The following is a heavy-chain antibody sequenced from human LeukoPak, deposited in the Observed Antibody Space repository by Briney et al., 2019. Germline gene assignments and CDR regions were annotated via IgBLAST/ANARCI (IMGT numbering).Heavy chain of an antibody. V-gene: IGHV1-2*06. Sequence: ASVKVSCKDSGYTFIGYFMHWVRQAPGQGVEWMGRINANGGGTIYAQKFQGRVTMTRDTSISTAYMELSSLRSDDTAVYYCARSFLPDDYWGQGTLVTVSS. J-gene: IGHJ4*02. CDR3: ARSFLPDDY. D-gene: IGHD1-14*01. CDR2: INANGGGT. CDR1: GYTFIGYF.